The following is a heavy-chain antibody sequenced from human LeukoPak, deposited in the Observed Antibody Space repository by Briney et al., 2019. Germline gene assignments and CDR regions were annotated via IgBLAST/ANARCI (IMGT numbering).Heavy chain of an antibody. CDR3: ARNHMIVVGYYYMDV. V-gene: IGHV1-18*01. CDR2: ISAYNGNT. D-gene: IGHD3-22*01. J-gene: IGHJ6*03. Sequence: ASVKVSCKASGYTFTSYAMNWVRQAPGQGLEWMGWISAYNGNTNYAQKLQGRVTMTTDTSTSTAYMELRSLRSDDTAVYYCARNHMIVVGYYYMDVWGKGTTVTVSS. CDR1: GYTFTSYA.